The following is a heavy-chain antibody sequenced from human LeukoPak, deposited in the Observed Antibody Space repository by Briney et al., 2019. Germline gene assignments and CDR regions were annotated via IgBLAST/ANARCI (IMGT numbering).Heavy chain of an antibody. D-gene: IGHD3-10*01. Sequence: SETLSLTCTVSGGSISSGGYYWSWIRQHPGKGLEWIGYIYYSGSTYYNPSLKSRVTISVDTSKNQFSLKLSSVTAADTAVYYCARGRGSGIDPWGQGTLVTVSS. CDR3: ARGRGSGIDP. V-gene: IGHV4-31*03. J-gene: IGHJ5*02. CDR1: GGSISSGGYY. CDR2: IYYSGST.